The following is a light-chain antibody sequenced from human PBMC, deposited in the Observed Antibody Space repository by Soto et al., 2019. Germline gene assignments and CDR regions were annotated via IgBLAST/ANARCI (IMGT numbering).Light chain of an antibody. V-gene: IGKV4-1*01. CDR3: QQFHTIPWT. CDR2: WAS. Sequence: DIVMTQSPDSLAVSLGERATLDCKSSQTVLNSSNNKTYLAWYRQRPGQPPTLLINWASTRQSGVPARFRGSGSGTEFTLTITDLQAEGLAVYYCQQFHTIPWTFGQGTKVDI. J-gene: IGKJ1*01. CDR1: QTVLNSSNNKTY.